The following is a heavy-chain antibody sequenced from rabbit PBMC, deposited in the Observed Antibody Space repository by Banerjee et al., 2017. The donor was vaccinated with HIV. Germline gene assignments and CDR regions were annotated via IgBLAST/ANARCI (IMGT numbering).Heavy chain of an antibody. CDR1: GFSFSSSYW. Sequence: QQQLEESGGDLVKPEGSLTLTCTASGFSFSSSYWNCWVRQAPGKGLEWIACINTSSGNTVYASWAKGRFTISKTSSTTVTLQMTSLTAADTATYFCARVLVVAGVDLWGPGTLVTVS. CDR3: ARVLVVAGVDL. CDR2: INTSSGNT. J-gene: IGHJ6*01. D-gene: IGHD4-1*01. V-gene: IGHV1S45*01.